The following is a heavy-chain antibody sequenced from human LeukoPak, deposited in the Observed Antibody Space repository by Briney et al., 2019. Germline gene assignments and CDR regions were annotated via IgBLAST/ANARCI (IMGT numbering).Heavy chain of an antibody. CDR1: GFTFSSYA. V-gene: IGHV3-23*01. CDR3: AKSGSGYDLGSYY. CDR2: ISGSGGST. D-gene: IGHD5-12*01. Sequence: SGGCLRLSCAASGFTFSSYAMSWVRQAPGKGLEWVSGISGSGGSTYYADSVKGRFTISRDNSKNTLYLQMNSLRAEDTAVYYCAKSGSGYDLGSYYWGQGTLVTVSS. J-gene: IGHJ4*02.